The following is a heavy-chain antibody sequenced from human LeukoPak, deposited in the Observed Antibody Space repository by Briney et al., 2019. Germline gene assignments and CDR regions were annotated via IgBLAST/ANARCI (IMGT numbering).Heavy chain of an antibody. J-gene: IGHJ4*02. Sequence: SETLSLTCTVSGGSISSYYWSWIRQPPGKGLEWIGYIYYSGSINYNPSLKSRVTISVDTSKNQFSLKLSSVTAADTAVYYCARAGFLAEIDYWGQGTLVTVSS. CDR2: IYYSGSI. CDR3: ARAGFLAEIDY. D-gene: IGHD3-3*01. CDR1: GGSISSYY. V-gene: IGHV4-59*01.